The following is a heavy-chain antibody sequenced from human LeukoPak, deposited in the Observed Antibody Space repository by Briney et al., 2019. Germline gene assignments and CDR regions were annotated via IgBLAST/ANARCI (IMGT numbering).Heavy chain of an antibody. D-gene: IGHD2-2*01. CDR2: ISGSGSTI. V-gene: IGHV3-48*03. Sequence: GGSLRLSCAASGCTFSSYEMNWVRQARGKGLEWVSYISGSGSTIYYADSVKGRFTISRENAKNSLYLQMNSLRAEDTAVYYCARKYCSSTSCLIDNWGQGTLVTVSS. CDR1: GCTFSSYE. J-gene: IGHJ4*02. CDR3: ARKYCSSTSCLIDN.